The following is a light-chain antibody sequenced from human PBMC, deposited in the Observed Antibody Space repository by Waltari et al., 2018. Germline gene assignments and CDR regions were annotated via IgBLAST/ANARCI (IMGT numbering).Light chain of an antibody. CDR2: KAS. CDR3: QQYYSSPAT. J-gene: IGKJ1*01. CDR1: QNINDW. Sequence: DIQMTQSPSTLSASVGDRVTITCRASQNINDWLAWSQQKPGKAPKVLIYKASNLESGVPSRFSGSGSGTDFTLTISCLQSEDFAIYYCQQYYSSPATFGQGTKVEIK. V-gene: IGKV1-5*03.